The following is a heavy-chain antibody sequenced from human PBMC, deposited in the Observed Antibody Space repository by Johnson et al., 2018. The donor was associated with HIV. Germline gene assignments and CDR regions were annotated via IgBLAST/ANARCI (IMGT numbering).Heavy chain of an antibody. CDR2: ISYDGSNK. CDR1: GFTFDDYG. D-gene: IGHD3-22*01. J-gene: IGHJ3*02. V-gene: IGHV3-30*03. CDR3: ARDWRGDSSGYYYFFSFDI. Sequence: QVQLVESGGGVVRPGGSLRLSCVASGFTFDDYGMSWVRQAPGQGLEWVAVISYDGSNKYYADSVKGRFTISGDNSKKTLYLQMNSLRAEDTAVYYCARDWRGDSSGYYYFFSFDIWGQGTMVTVSS.